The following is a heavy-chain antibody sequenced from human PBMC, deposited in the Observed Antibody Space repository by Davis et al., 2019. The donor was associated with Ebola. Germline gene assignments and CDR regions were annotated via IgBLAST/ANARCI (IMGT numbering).Heavy chain of an antibody. J-gene: IGHJ4*02. CDR2: INANRGGT. CDR1: GYTFTGYY. V-gene: IGHV1-2*02. D-gene: IGHD3-16*01. Sequence: ASVKVSCKASGYTFTGYYIHWVRQAPGQGLEWMGWINANRGGTNFAQQFQGRLTLTRDTSISTAYMELSSLGNEDTAVYYCARAYDGLFFDYWGQGTLVTVSS. CDR3: ARAYDGLFFDY.